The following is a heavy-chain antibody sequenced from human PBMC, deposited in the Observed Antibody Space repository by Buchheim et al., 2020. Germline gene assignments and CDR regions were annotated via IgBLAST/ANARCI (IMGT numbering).Heavy chain of an antibody. D-gene: IGHD1-7*01. J-gene: IGHJ6*02. CDR1: GYTFTGYY. CDR2: INPNSGGP. CDR3: ARGVTGTTNYYYYGMDV. V-gene: IGHV1-2*02. Sequence: QVQLVQSGAEVKKPGASVKVSCKASGYTFTGYYMHWVRQAPGQGLEWMGWINPNSGGPNYAQKFQGRVTMTRDTYISTAYMELSRLRSDDTAVYYCARGVTGTTNYYYYGMDVWGQGTT.